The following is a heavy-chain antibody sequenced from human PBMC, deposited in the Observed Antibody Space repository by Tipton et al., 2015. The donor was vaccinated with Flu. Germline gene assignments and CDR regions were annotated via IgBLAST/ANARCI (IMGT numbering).Heavy chain of an antibody. CDR3: ARDYLLGDLSFFDN. J-gene: IGHJ4*02. V-gene: IGHV4-4*07. Sequence: TLSLTCTVSGDSISSYYWSWIRLPAGKGLEWIGRIYTSGSTNYNASLKSRVTMSVDTSKNQFSLKLSSVTVADTAVYYGARDYLLGDLSFFDNWGQGTLVTVSS. D-gene: IGHD3-16*02. CDR1: GDSISSYY. CDR2: IYTSGST.